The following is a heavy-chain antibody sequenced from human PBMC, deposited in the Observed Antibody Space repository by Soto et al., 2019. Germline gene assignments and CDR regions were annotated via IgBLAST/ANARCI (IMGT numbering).Heavy chain of an antibody. CDR3: SAGEPLRY. J-gene: IGHJ4*02. CDR2: IWYDGINK. Sequence: QMQLVESGGGVVQPGRSLRLSCAASGFTFSNYGMHWVRQAPGKGLEWVAIIWYDGINKYYADSVKGRFTISRDNSENTVYLQMNSLRAEDKAVYYCSAGEPLRYRGQGTLVTVSS. V-gene: IGHV3-33*01. CDR1: GFTFSNYG.